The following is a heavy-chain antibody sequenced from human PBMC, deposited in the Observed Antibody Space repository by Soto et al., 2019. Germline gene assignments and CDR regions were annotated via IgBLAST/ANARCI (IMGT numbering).Heavy chain of an antibody. Sequence: SVKVSCKASGGTFSSYTISWVLQAPGQGLEWMGRIIPILGIANYAQKFQGRVTITADKSTSTAYMELSSLRSEDTAVYYCARDGIYYDSSGYYYPDVLFYYWGQ. CDR1: GGTFSSYT. V-gene: IGHV1-69*04. CDR3: ARDGIYYDSSGYYYPDVLFYY. CDR2: IIPILGIA. D-gene: IGHD3-22*01. J-gene: IGHJ4*01.